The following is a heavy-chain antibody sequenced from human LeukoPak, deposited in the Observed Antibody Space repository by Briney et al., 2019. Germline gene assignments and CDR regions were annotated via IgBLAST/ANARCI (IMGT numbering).Heavy chain of an antibody. CDR3: ASFYGSGFLFDY. V-gene: IGHV4-38-2*02. D-gene: IGHD3-10*01. J-gene: IGHJ4*02. CDR1: GYSISSGYY. Sequence: SETLSLTCTVSGYSISSGYYWGWIRQPPGKGLEWIGNIYHSGSTYYNPSLKSRVTLSVDTSKNQFSLNVTSVTAADTAVYYCASFYGSGFLFDYWGQGTLVTVSS. CDR2: IYHSGST.